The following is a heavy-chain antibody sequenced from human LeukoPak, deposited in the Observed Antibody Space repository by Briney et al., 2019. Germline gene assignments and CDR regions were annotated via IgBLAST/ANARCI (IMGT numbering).Heavy chain of an antibody. CDR1: GYTFTNFD. J-gene: IGHJ4*02. V-gene: IGHV1-8*01. CDR3: ARAPMGTAPLY. D-gene: IGHD5-18*01. Sequence: GASVKVSCKASGYTFTNFDINWVRQAPGQGLEWMGWMNPVSGKAGSAQKFQGRVTLTRDTSINTAYMEVSSLTSDDTALYYCARAPMGTAPLYWSQGTLVPVSS. CDR2: MNPVSGKA.